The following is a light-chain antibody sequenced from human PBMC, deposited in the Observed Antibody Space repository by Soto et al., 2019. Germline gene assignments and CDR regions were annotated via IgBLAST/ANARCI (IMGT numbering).Light chain of an antibody. V-gene: IGLV2-18*02. CDR3: SSYTSSSTYV. J-gene: IGLJ1*01. CDR1: SSDVGSYNR. Sequence: QSVLNQPPSVSGSPGQSVTISCTGTSSDVGSYNRVSWYQQSPGTAPKLMIYEVTNRPSGVPDRFSGSKSGNTASLTISGLQAEDEADYYCSSYTSSSTYVFGTGTKVTV. CDR2: EVT.